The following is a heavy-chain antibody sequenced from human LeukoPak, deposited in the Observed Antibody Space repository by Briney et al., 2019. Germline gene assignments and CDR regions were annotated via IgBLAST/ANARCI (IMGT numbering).Heavy chain of an antibody. J-gene: IGHJ6*03. CDR2: INPRSGGT. D-gene: IGHD3-3*01. CDR1: GYTFTGLGLY. CDR3: ARREKDYDFWSGYYPQYYYYYYMDV. Sequence: GASVKVSCKTSGYTFTGLGLYIHWVRQAPGQGLEWMGWINPRSGGTNYAQKLQGRVTMTTDTSTSTAYMELRSLRSDDTAVYYCARREKDYDFWSGYYPQYYYYYYMDVWGKGTTVTVSS. V-gene: IGHV1-2*02.